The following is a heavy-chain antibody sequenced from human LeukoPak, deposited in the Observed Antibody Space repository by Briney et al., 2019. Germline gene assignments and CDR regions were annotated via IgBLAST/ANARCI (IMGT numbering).Heavy chain of an antibody. CDR2: IYSGGST. D-gene: IGHD7-27*01. J-gene: IGHJ3*02. CDR1: GFTVSTTY. CDR3: ARDLGTNDAFDI. Sequence: GGSLRLSCAASGFTVSTTYMSWVRQAPGKGLEWVSIIYSGGSTYYAHSVKGRFTISRDNSENTVYLQMNSLRAEDTAVYYCARDLGTNDAFDIWGQGTMLTVSS. V-gene: IGHV3-53*01.